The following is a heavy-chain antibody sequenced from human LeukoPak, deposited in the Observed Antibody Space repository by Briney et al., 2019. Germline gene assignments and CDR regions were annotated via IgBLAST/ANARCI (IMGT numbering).Heavy chain of an antibody. CDR1: GFTFSSYA. CDR3: ASHLSLWFGELLPIDY. D-gene: IGHD3-10*01. CDR2: ISYDGSNK. J-gene: IGHJ4*02. V-gene: IGHV3-30-3*01. Sequence: GGSLRLSCAASGFTFSSYAMHWVRQAPGKGLEWVAVISYDGSNKYYADSVKGRFTISRDNSKNTLYLQMNSLRAEDTAVYYCASHLSLWFGELLPIDYWAREPWSPSPQ.